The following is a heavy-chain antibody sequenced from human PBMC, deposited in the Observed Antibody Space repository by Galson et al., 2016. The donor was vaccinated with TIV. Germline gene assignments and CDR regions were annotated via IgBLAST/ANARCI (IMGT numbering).Heavy chain of an antibody. Sequence: PALVKPPQTLTLTCTFSGFSLNTDGMCVNWIRQPPGKALEWLARIDWDDDKSYTSSLKTRLTISKDTSKNQVVLRMTNMDPVETATYYCARISGYYDHSGHFIPRSFDYWGQGTPVTVSS. CDR3: ARISGYYDHSGHFIPRSFDY. CDR2: IDWDDDK. D-gene: IGHD3-22*01. CDR1: GFSLNTDGMC. J-gene: IGHJ4*02. V-gene: IGHV2-70*11.